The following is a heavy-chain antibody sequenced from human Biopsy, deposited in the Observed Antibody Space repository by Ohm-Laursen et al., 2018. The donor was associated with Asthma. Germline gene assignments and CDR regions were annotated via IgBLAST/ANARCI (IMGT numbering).Heavy chain of an antibody. CDR2: ISFDGTNR. J-gene: IGHJ6*02. V-gene: IGHV3-30*03. CDR1: GFSFSNYG. CDR3: ARSDDMGV. Sequence: SLRLSCSASGFSFSNYGMHWVRQAPGKGLDWVAVISFDGTNRNYTDSVKGRFTISRDNSRNTLHLEMNSLRAEDTAVYFCARSDDMGVWGQGTTVTVSS.